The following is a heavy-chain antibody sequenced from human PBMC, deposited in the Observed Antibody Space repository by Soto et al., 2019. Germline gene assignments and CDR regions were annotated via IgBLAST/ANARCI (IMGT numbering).Heavy chain of an antibody. V-gene: IGHV4-61*01. J-gene: IGHJ6*02. CDR2: ISYSGST. CDR3: AKWGGYYAYYSEMDV. Sequence: PSETLSLTCTVSGGSVSSGSYYWTWIRQPPWKGLEWIGYISYSGSTYYNPALKSRVTISEDTSKNQFSLKLTFLIAADTAVYYCAKWGGYYAYYSEMDVWGRGTTVTVSS. CDR1: GGSVSSGSYY. D-gene: IGHD1-26*01.